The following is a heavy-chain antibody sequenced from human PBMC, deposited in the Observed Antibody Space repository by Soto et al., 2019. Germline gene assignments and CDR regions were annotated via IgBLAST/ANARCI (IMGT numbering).Heavy chain of an antibody. CDR2: INHSGST. J-gene: IGHJ4*02. CDR1: GGSFSGYY. V-gene: IGHV4-34*01. CDR3: ARGKYSSSVDY. Sequence: SETLSLTCAVYGGSFSGYYWSWIRQPPGKGLEWIGEINHSGSTNYNPSLKSRVTISVDTSKNQFPLKLSSVTAADTAVYYCARGKYSSSVDYWGQGTLVTVSS. D-gene: IGHD6-6*01.